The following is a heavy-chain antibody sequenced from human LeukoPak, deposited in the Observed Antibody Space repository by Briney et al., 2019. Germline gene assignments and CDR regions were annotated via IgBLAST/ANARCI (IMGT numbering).Heavy chain of an antibody. CDR1: GYTFTGYY. V-gene: IGHV1-69*13. Sequence: ASVKVSCKASGYTFTGYYMHWVRQAPGQGLEWMGGIIPIFGTANYAQKFQGRVTITADESTSTAYMELSSLRSEDTAVYYCARDRSGPGYHFDYWGQGTLVTVSS. CDR3: ARDRSGPGYHFDY. J-gene: IGHJ4*02. CDR2: IIPIFGTA. D-gene: IGHD1-1*01.